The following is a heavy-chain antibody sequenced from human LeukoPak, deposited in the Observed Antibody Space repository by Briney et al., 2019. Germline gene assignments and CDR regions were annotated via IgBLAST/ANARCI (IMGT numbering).Heavy chain of an antibody. CDR1: RYTFTNYY. CDR2: INPSGGST. CDR3: AREGPYSDSSRSRFDY. J-gene: IGHJ4*02. D-gene: IGHD6-6*01. V-gene: IGHV1-46*01. Sequence: ASVKVSCKASRYTFTNYYIHWVRQAAGQGLEWTGIINPSGGSTSYAQKFQGRVTMTRDTSTSTVYMELSSLRSEDTAVYYCAREGPYSDSSRSRFDYWGQGTLVTVSS.